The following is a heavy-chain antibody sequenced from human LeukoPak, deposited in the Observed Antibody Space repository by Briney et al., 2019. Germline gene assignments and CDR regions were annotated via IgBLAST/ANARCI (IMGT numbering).Heavy chain of an antibody. CDR1: GYSFTSYW. J-gene: IGHJ4*02. V-gene: IGHV5-51*01. D-gene: IGHD3-22*01. CDR2: IYPGDSDT. Sequence: GESLKISCKGSGYSFTSYWIGWVRQMPGKGLEWMGIIYPGDSDTRYSPSFQGQVTISADKSISTAYLQWTSLEASDSAVYFCARHDSSGYPDYWGQGTLVTVSS. CDR3: ARHDSSGYPDY.